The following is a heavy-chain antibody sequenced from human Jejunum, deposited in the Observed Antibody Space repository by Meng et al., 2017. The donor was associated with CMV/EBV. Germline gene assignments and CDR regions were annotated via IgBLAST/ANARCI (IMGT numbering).Heavy chain of an antibody. Sequence: AYPFTDYYMPWVRPAPGQGLEWMGWINPNTGGTNYAQKFQGRVTMTRDTSTNTAYMELTRLRSDDTALYYCAKDGGSYLDYYFDYWGQGTLVTVSS. CDR2: INPNTGGT. CDR3: AKDGGSYLDYYFDY. J-gene: IGHJ4*02. CDR1: AYPFTDYY. V-gene: IGHV1-2*02. D-gene: IGHD1-26*01.